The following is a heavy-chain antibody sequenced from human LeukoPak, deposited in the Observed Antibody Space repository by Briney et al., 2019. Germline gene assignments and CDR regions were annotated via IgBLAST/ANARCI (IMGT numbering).Heavy chain of an antibody. CDR1: GFTFSSYA. J-gene: IGHJ4*02. Sequence: GGSLRLSCAASGFTFSSYAMHWVRQAPGKGPEWVAVISYDGSNKYYADSVKGRFTISRDNSKNTLYLQMNSLRAEDTAVYYCARGEYSSSFDYWGQGTLVTVSS. D-gene: IGHD6-6*01. CDR2: ISYDGSNK. CDR3: ARGEYSSSFDY. V-gene: IGHV3-30-3*01.